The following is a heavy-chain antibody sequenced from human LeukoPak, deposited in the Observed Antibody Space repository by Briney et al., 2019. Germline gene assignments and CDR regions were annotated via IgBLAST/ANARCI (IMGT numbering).Heavy chain of an antibody. CDR2: LYSAGST. D-gene: IGHD6-13*01. CDR3: ARGGSTTWRIGYYFDY. J-gene: IGHJ4*02. Sequence: SEPLSLTCTVSGGSINSYYWNWIRPPLGQGLERIAFLYSAGSTNYNPSIRSRVAISVDTSQTQYSLKLSSVTAADTAVYYCARGGSTTWRIGYYFDYWGQGALVTVSS. V-gene: IGHV4-59*01. CDR1: GGSINSYY.